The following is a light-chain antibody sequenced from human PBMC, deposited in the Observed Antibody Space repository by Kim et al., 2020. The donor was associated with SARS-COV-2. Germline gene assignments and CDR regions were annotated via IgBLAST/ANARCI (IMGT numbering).Light chain of an antibody. CDR1: PNVINTY. Sequence: SPVDITTPSSRPIPNVINTYLSWYQQKPVQAPSLLIYDTSSIATGIADLFSDSLSFTDFTLTISRLEPEDFALFYCQHYGSPTLTFGGRTKVDIK. V-gene: IGKV3-20*01. CDR2: DTS. CDR3: QHYGSPTLT. J-gene: IGKJ4*01.